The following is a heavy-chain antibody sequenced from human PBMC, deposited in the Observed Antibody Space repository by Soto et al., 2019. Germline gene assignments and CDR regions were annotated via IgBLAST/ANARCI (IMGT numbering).Heavy chain of an antibody. V-gene: IGHV4-59*01. Sequence: QVQLQESGPGQVKPSEALSLKCTVSGGSISNYYWSWIRQSPGKGLEWIGYIHSSGTTNYNPSLKSRVTLSVDTSKNQLSLKLHSVTAADTAVYYCAREVAAGSNNWFDPWGQGTVVTVSS. CDR2: IHSSGTT. J-gene: IGHJ5*02. D-gene: IGHD6-13*01. CDR1: GGSISNYY. CDR3: AREVAAGSNNWFDP.